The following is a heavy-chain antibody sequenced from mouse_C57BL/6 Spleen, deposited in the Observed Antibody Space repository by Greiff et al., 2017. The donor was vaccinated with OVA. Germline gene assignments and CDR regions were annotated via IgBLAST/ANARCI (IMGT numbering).Heavy chain of an antibody. CDR1: GYTFTDYE. D-gene: IGHD1-1*01. CDR2: IDPETGGT. CDR3: TREWHYGSGTWFAY. V-gene: IGHV1-15*01. Sequence: VQLQQSGAELVRPGASVTLSCKASGYTFTDYEMHWVKQTPVHGLEWIGAIDPETGGTAYNQKFKGKAILTADKSSSTAYMELRSLTSEDSAVYYCTREWHYGSGTWFAYWGQGTLVTVSA. J-gene: IGHJ3*01.